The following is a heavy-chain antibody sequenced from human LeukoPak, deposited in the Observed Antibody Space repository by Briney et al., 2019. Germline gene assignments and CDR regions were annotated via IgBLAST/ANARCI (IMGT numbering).Heavy chain of an antibody. CDR1: GGSISSSNW. CDR3: ARDLGYCSSTSCRYYYYYYMDV. CDR2: IYHSGST. J-gene: IGHJ6*03. V-gene: IGHV4-4*02. D-gene: IGHD2-2*01. Sequence: SSETLSLTCAVSGGSISSSNWWSWVRQPPGKGLEWIGEIYHSGSTNYNPSLKSRVTISVDKSKNQFSLKLSSVTAADTAVYYCARDLGYCSSTSCRYYYYYYMDVWGKGTTVTVSS.